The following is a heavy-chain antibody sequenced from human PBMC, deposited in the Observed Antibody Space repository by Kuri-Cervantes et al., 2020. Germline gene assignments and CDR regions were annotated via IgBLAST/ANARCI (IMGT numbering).Heavy chain of an antibody. J-gene: IGHJ3*02. V-gene: IGHV1-69*06. CDR3: ARMRDYGRAFDI. Sequence: SVKVSCKASGGTFSSYAISWVRQAPGQGLEWMGGIIPIFGTANYAQKFQGRVTITADKSTSTAYRELSSLRSEDTAVYYCARMRDYGRAFDIWGQGTMVTVSS. CDR1: GGTFSSYA. CDR2: IIPIFGTA. D-gene: IGHD4-17*01.